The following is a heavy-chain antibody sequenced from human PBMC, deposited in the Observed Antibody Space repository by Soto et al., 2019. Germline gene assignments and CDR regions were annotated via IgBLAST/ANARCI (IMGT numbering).Heavy chain of an antibody. CDR3: ARDGVSSSSDY. Sequence: QVQLVASGGGLVKPGGSQRLSCAASGFTFSDYYMSWIRQAPGKGLEWVSYISSSGKTIYYADSVKGRSTMSRDNAKNSVYLQMDSRRAEDTAAYYCARDGVSSSSDYWGQGTLVTVSS. J-gene: IGHJ4*02. D-gene: IGHD6-6*01. V-gene: IGHV3-11*01. CDR2: ISSSGKTI. CDR1: GFTFSDYY.